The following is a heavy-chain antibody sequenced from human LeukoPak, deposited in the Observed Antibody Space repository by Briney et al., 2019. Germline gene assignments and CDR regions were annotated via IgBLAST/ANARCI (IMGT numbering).Heavy chain of an antibody. V-gene: IGHV1-2*02. D-gene: IGHD3-9*01. CDR1: GYTFTGYY. CDR3: ARDRYYDILTGYWN. Sequence: ASVKVSCKASGYTFTGYYMHWVRQAPGQGLEWMGWINPNSGGTNYAQKFQSRVTMTRDTSISTAYMELSRLRSDDTAVYYCARDRYYDILTGYWNWGQGTLVTVSS. CDR2: INPNSGGT. J-gene: IGHJ4*02.